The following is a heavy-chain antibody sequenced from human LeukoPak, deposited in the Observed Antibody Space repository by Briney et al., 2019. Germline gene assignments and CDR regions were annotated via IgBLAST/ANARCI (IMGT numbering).Heavy chain of an antibody. CDR2: IYHSGST. D-gene: IGHD3-22*01. CDR3: ARVDQYYYDSSGYFHNWFDP. V-gene: IGHV4-30-2*01. Sequence: SETLSLTCAVSGGSISSGGYSWSWIRQPPGKGLEWIGYIYHSGSTYYNPSLKSRVTISVDRSKNQFSLKLSSVTAADTAVYYCARVDQYYYDSSGYFHNWFDPWGQGTLVTVSS. CDR1: GGSISSGGYS. J-gene: IGHJ5*02.